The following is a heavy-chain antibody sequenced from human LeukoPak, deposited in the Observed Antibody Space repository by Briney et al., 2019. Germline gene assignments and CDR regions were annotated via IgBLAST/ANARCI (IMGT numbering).Heavy chain of an antibody. Sequence: GGSLRLSCAASGFTFSSYAMHWVRQAPGKGLEWVAVISYGGSNKYYADSVRGRFTISRDNSKNTLYLQMNSLRAEDTAVYYCAREMDSSSWYYYYGMDVWGQGTTVTVSS. D-gene: IGHD6-13*01. CDR2: ISYGGSNK. V-gene: IGHV3-30*04. CDR3: AREMDSSSWYYYYGMDV. CDR1: GFTFSSYA. J-gene: IGHJ6*02.